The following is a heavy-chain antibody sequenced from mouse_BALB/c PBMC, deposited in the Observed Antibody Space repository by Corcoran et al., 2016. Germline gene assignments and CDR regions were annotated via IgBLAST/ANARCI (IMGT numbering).Heavy chain of an antibody. CDR2: ISYDGNN. J-gene: IGHJ3*01. D-gene: IGHD1-1*01. CDR3: AREVYYGTSYCFAY. V-gene: IGHV3-6*02. Sequence: DVQLQESGPGLVKPSQSLSLTCSVAGYSITSGFYWHWIRQFPGNKLEWMGYISYDGNNNYNPSLKYRISITRDTSTNQFFLKLNSVTTEDTATYYCAREVYYGTSYCFAYWGQGTLVTVSA. CDR1: GYSITSGFY.